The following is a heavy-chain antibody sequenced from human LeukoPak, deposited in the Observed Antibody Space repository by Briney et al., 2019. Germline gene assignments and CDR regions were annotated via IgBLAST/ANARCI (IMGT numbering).Heavy chain of an antibody. J-gene: IGHJ4*02. D-gene: IGHD4-17*01. CDR3: ARAANDYGDFRY. V-gene: IGHV4-59*01. CDR1: GGSISSYY. CDR2: IYYSGST. Sequence: SETLSLTCTVSGGSISSYYWSWIRQPPGKGLEWIGYIYYSGSTNYNPSLKSRVTISVDTSKNQFSLKLSSVIAADTAVYYCARAANDYGDFRYWGQGTLVTVSS.